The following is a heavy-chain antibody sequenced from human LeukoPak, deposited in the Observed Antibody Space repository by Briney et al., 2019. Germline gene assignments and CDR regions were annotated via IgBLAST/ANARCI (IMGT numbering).Heavy chain of an antibody. D-gene: IGHD6-6*01. J-gene: IGHJ4*02. CDR2: INPSGGST. Sequence: ASVTVSCTASGYTFTVYYIHWVRQAPGQGLEWMGMINPSGGSTNYAQRFQGRVTIIRDTSTSTVYMDLSSLRSEDTAVYYCARGVPYSSSPLAYWGQGTQVTVSS. CDR3: ARGVPYSSSPLAY. CDR1: GYTFTVYY. V-gene: IGHV1-46*01.